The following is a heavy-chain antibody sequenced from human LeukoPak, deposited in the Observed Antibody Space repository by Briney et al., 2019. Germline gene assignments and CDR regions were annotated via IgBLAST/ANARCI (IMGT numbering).Heavy chain of an antibody. V-gene: IGHV3-30*18. D-gene: IGHD5-24*01. J-gene: IGHJ4*02. CDR1: GFTFSSYG. Sequence: GGSLRLSCAASGFTFSSYGMHWVRRAPGKGLEWVAVISYDGSNKYYADSVKGRFTISRDNSKNTLYLQMNSLRAEDTAVYYCAKDETRDGYNLGATDYWGQGTLVTVSS. CDR3: AKDETRDGYNLGATDY. CDR2: ISYDGSNK.